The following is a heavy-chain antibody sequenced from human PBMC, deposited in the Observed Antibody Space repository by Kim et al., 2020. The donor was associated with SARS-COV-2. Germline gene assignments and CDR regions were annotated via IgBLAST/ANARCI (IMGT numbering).Heavy chain of an antibody. V-gene: IGHV3-11*05. D-gene: IGHD3-22*01. J-gene: IGHJ4*02. CDR3: ARGDSSGYYDAVVY. Sequence: ADTVKCRFTIARDNAKNSLYLQMNSLRAEDTAVYYCARGDSSGYYDAVVYWGQGTLVTVSS.